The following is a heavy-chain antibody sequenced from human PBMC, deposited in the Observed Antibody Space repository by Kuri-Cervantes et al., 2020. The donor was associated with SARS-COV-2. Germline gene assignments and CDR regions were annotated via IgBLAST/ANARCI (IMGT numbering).Heavy chain of an antibody. D-gene: IGHD6-19*01. CDR2: ISWNSGSI. CDR3: AREQWLELDAFDI. J-gene: IGHJ3*02. Sequence: GGSLRLSCAASGFTFDDYAMHWVRQAPGKGLEWVSGISWNSGSIGYADSVKGRFTISRDNAKNSLYLQMNGLRAEDTAVYYCAREQWLELDAFDIWGQGTMVTVSS. CDR1: GFTFDDYA. V-gene: IGHV3-9*01.